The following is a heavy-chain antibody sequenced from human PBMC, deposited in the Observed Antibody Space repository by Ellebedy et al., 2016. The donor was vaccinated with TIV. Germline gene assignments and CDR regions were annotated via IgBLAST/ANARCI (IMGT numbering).Heavy chain of an antibody. J-gene: IGHJ4*02. CDR3: ARDHVGGSCYW. Sequence: PGGSLRLSCAASGFTFSSYAMSWVRQAPGKGLEWVAVICYDGSNKYYADSVKGRFTISRDNSKNTLYLQMNSLRAEDTAVYYCARDHVGGSCYWWGQGTLVTVSS. CDR1: GFTFSSYA. D-gene: IGHD2-15*01. CDR2: ICYDGSNK. V-gene: IGHV3-33*08.